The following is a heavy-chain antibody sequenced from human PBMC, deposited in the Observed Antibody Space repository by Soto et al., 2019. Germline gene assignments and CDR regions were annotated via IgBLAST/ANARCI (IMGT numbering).Heavy chain of an antibody. Sequence: GGSLRLSCAASGFTFSSYAMSWVRQAPGKGLEWVSAISGSGGSTYYADSVKGRFTISRDNSKNTLYLQMNSLRAEDTAVYYCAKTPLFMITFGGVIFDYWGQGTLVTVSS. D-gene: IGHD3-16*01. CDR2: ISGSGGST. J-gene: IGHJ4*02. CDR1: GFTFSSYA. CDR3: AKTPLFMITFGGVIFDY. V-gene: IGHV3-23*01.